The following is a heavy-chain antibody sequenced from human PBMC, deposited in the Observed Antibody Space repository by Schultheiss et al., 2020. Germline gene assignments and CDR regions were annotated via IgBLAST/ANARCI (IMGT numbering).Heavy chain of an antibody. Sequence: SQTLSLTCAVYGGSFSGYYWSWIRQPPGKGLEWIGEINHSGSTNYNPSLKSRVTISVDTSKNQFSLKLSPVTAADTAVYYCARDLTSSGWYIEYYYGMDVWGQGTTVTVYS. J-gene: IGHJ6*02. CDR2: INHSGST. D-gene: IGHD6-19*01. CDR3: ARDLTSSGWYIEYYYGMDV. V-gene: IGHV4-34*01. CDR1: GGSFSGYY.